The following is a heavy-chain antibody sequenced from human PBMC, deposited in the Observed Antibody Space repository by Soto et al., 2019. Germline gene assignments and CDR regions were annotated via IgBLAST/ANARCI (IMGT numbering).Heavy chain of an antibody. CDR1: GGSVSSGSYY. CDR3: ARGGGVTATFDY. D-gene: IGHD5-18*01. J-gene: IGHJ4*02. CDR2: IYYSGGT. V-gene: IGHV4-61*01. Sequence: QVQLQESGPGLVKPSETLSLTCTVSGGSVSSGSYYWSWIRQPPGKGLEWIGYIYYSGGTNYNPSTKTRVTISGDTYKKQFSLKLSSVTAADTAVYYCARGGGVTATFDYWGQGTLVTVSS.